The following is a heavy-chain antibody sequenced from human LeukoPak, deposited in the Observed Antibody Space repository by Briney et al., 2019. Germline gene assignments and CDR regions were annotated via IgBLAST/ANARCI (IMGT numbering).Heavy chain of an antibody. V-gene: IGHV3-15*01. Sequence: GGSLRLSCAAPGFTFSNAWMSWVRQAPGKGLEWVGLIKSKTNGGTTDYAAPVKGRFTISRDDSKNTLYLQMNSLKTEDTAVYYCTTEALSSFDFWGQGTLVTVSS. CDR2: IKSKTNGGTT. D-gene: IGHD2/OR15-2a*01. CDR1: GFTFSNAW. J-gene: IGHJ4*02. CDR3: TTEALSSFDF.